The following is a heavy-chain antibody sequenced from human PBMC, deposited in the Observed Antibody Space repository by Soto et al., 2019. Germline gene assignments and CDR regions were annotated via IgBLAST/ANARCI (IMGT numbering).Heavy chain of an antibody. V-gene: IGHV1-18*01. Sequence: QVQLVQSGAEVKKPGASVKVSCKASGYTFTTYGISWVRQAPGQGLEWMGWINVYNDNTNYAQKFQGRVTMTTETSTNTVYMELRSLRSDDTAVYYCARDDYGNYPWWGQGTLVTVSS. CDR1: GYTFTTYG. D-gene: IGHD4-17*01. CDR3: ARDDYGNYPW. CDR2: INVYNDNT. J-gene: IGHJ4*02.